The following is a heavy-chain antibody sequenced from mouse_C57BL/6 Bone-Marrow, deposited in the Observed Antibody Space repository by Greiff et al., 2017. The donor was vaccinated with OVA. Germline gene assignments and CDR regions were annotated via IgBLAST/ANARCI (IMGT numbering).Heavy chain of an antibody. CDR1: GFSLTSYG. CDR3: AKLAGYAY. V-gene: IGHV2-3*01. CDR2: IWGDGST. J-gene: IGHJ3*01. Sequence: VKLMESGPGLVAPSQCLYITCTASGFSLTSYGVSWVRQPPGQGLEWMGVIWGDGSTHYYSALISRLSISKENSKSQVFLKLNSLQTDDTATYYCAKLAGYAYWGQGTLVTVSA.